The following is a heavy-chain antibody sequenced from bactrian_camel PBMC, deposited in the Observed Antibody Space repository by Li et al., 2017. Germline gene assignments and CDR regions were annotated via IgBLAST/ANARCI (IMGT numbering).Heavy chain of an antibody. Sequence: HVQLVESGGGLVQPGGSLRLSCATSGFTFSDVAMTWVRQAPGKGLEWVSAINGGGGSTYYAGSVKGRFNISRDNAKYTLYLQLNSLKTEDTAMYYCAKDIQGHDGSWHGVSLGHIHWGQGTQVTVS. CDR1: GFTFSDVA. V-gene: IGHV3S1*01. D-gene: IGHD6*01. CDR3: AKDIQGHDGSWHGVSLGHIH. J-gene: IGHJ4*01. CDR2: INGGGGST.